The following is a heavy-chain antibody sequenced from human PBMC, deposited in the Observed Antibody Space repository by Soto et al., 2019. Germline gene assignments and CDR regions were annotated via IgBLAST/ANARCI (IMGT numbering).Heavy chain of an antibody. V-gene: IGHV1-18*01. D-gene: IGHD3-3*01. CDR1: GYTFTSYG. J-gene: IGHJ5*02. CDR2: ISAYNGNT. Sequence: GASVKVSCKASGYTFTSYGISWVRQAPGQGLEWMGWISAYNGNTNYAQKLQGRVTITTDTSTSTAYMELRSLRSDDTAVYSCARDYDFWSANWFLHRGQGTPVTVSS. CDR3: ARDYDFWSANWFLH.